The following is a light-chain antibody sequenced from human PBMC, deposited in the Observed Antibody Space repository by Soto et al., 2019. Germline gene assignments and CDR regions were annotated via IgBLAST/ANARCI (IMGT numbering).Light chain of an antibody. Sequence: EIVLTQSPGTLSLSPGETATLSCRASQSVSSSYLAWYQQKPGQAPRLLIYGASSRATGIPDRFSGSGSGTDFTLTISRLEPEDFAVYYCQQYGSSLWTFGQGTKV. J-gene: IGKJ1*01. V-gene: IGKV3-20*01. CDR3: QQYGSSLWT. CDR2: GAS. CDR1: QSVSSSY.